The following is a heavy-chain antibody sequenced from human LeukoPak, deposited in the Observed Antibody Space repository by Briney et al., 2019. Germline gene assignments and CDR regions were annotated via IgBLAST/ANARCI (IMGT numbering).Heavy chain of an antibody. CDR1: GFTFSSYS. D-gene: IGHD6-13*01. V-gene: IGHV3-48*01. CDR3: AGEGIAAA. Sequence: PGGSLRLSCAASGFTFSSYSMNWVRQAPGKGLEWVSYISSSSSTIYYADSVKGRFTISRDNAKNSLYLQMNSLRAEDTAVYYCAGEGIAAAWGQGTLVTVSS. CDR2: ISSSSSTI. J-gene: IGHJ5*02.